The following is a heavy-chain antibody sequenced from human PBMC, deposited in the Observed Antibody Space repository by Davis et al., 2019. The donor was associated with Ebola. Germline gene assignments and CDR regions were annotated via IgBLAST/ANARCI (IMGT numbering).Heavy chain of an antibody. D-gene: IGHD2-21*01. J-gene: IGHJ6*03. Sequence: ASVKVSCKASGGTFSSYAISWVRQAPGQRLEWMGWINAGNGNTKYSQKFQGRVTITRDTSASTAYMELSSLRSEDTAVYYCARDPGVAIYYYYYMDVWGKGTTVTVSS. CDR1: GGTFSSYA. CDR3: ARDPGVAIYYYYYMDV. CDR2: INAGNGNT. V-gene: IGHV1-3*01.